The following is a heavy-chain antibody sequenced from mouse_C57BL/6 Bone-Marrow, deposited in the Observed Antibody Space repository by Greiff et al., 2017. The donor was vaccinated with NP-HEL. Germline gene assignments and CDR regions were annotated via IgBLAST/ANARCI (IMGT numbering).Heavy chain of an antibody. CDR1: GYSITSGYY. Sequence: ESGPGLVKPSQSLSLTCSVTGYSITSGYYWNWIRQFPGNKLEWMGYISYDGSNNYNPSLKNRISITRDTSKNQFFLKLNSVTTEDTATYYCARALTGPHAMDYWGQGTSVTVSS. CDR2: ISYDGSN. CDR3: ARALTGPHAMDY. D-gene: IGHD4-1*01. J-gene: IGHJ4*01. V-gene: IGHV3-6*01.